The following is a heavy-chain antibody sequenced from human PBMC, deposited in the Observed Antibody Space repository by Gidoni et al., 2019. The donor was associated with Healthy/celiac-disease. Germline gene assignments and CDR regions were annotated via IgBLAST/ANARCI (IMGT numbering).Heavy chain of an antibody. CDR1: GFTFSSYS. J-gene: IGHJ4*02. Sequence: EVQLVESGGGLVQPGGSLRLSCAASGFTFSSYSMNWVRQAPGKGLEWVSYIISSSSTIYYADSVKGRVTISRDNAKNSLYLQMNSLRAEDTAVYYCARDYIAAAGRVVDYWGQGTLVTVSS. V-gene: IGHV3-48*01. D-gene: IGHD6-13*01. CDR2: IISSSSTI. CDR3: ARDYIAAAGRVVDY.